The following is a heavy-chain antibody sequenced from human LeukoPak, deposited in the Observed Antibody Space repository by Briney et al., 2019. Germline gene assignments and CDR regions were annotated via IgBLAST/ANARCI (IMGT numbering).Heavy chain of an antibody. J-gene: IGHJ4*02. Sequence: PGGSLRLSCTASGVTASGVTFSSYALSWVRQAPGKGLEWVSAVSGSGASTYYSDSVKGRFTISRDNSKNTVYLEMNSMTGEDTAVYYCARDGDVVPAPASIDNYFDYWGQGTLVTVSA. V-gene: IGHV3-23*01. CDR1: GVTFSSYA. D-gene: IGHD2-2*01. CDR2: VSGSGAST. CDR3: ARDGDVVPAPASIDNYFDY.